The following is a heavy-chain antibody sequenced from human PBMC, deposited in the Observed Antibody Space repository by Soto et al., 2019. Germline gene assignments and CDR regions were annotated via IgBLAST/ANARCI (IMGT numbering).Heavy chain of an antibody. Sequence: QVQLVQSGAEEKKPGASVKVSCKASGYTFTSYAMHWVRQAPGQRLEWMGWINAGNGTTKYSQKSQGRVTITRDTSASTAYMELSSLRSEDTAVYYCASESYGGEFDYWGQGTLVTVSS. J-gene: IGHJ4*02. V-gene: IGHV1-3*05. CDR3: ASESYGGEFDY. D-gene: IGHD4-17*01. CDR2: INAGNGTT. CDR1: GYTFTSYA.